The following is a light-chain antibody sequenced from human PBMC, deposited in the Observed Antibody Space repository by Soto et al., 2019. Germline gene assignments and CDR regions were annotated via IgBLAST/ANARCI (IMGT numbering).Light chain of an antibody. J-gene: IGKJ4*01. Sequence: ESVLTQSPATLSLSPGEGATLSCRASQTVGSYLAWYQQKPGQTPRLLIYDASNRATGIPARFSGSGSGTDFTLTISSLEPEDFAAYYCQQRINWPLTFGGGTKVEIK. V-gene: IGKV3-11*01. CDR3: QQRINWPLT. CDR2: DAS. CDR1: QTVGSY.